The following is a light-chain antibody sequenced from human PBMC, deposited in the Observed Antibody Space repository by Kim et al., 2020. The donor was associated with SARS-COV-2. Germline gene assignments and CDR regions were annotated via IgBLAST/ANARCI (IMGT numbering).Light chain of an antibody. CDR3: QQYGASSLT. V-gene: IGKV3-20*01. CDR1: QSVSNSR. Sequence: PPRERATPSCRASQSVSNSRLAWYQQKPGQAPRLLIYDASSRATGITDRFSGSGSGTDFTLTISRLEPEDFAVYYCQQYGASSLTFGGGTKVDIK. CDR2: DAS. J-gene: IGKJ4*01.